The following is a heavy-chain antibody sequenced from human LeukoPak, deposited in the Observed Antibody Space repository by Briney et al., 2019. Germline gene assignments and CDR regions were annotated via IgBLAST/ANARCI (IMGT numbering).Heavy chain of an antibody. J-gene: IGHJ4*02. CDR1: GFTFSSYG. CDR3: AKDPWGYSSGWPHFDY. CDR2: IRYDGSNK. Sequence: GGSLRLSCAASGFTFSSYGMHWVRQAPGKGLEWVAFIRYDGSNKYYADSVKGRFTISRDNSKNTLYLQMNSLRAEDTAVYYCAKDPWGYSSGWPHFDYWGQGTLVTVSS. D-gene: IGHD6-19*01. V-gene: IGHV3-30*02.